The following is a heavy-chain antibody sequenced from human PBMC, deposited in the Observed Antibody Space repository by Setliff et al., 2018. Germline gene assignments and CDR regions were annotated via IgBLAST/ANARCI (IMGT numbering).Heavy chain of an antibody. CDR2: IIGSGIST. CDR1: GFSFSSYA. CDR3: ARDGVFYAMDV. V-gene: IGHV3-23*01. Sequence: PGGSLRLSCAASGFSFSSYAMSWVRQAPGKGLEWVSTIIGSGISTYYADSVRGRFTISRDNAKDSLYPQMNSLRAEDTALYYCARDGVFYAMDVWGRGTTVTVSS. J-gene: IGHJ6*02. D-gene: IGHD3-10*01.